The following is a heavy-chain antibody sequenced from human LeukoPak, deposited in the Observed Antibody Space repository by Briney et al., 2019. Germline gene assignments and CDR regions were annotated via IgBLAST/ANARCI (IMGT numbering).Heavy chain of an antibody. CDR1: GGSFSGYY. CDR2: INHSGST. V-gene: IGHV4-34*01. D-gene: IGHD5-18*01. J-gene: IGHJ6*03. Sequence: SETLSLTCAVYGGSFSGYYWSWIRQPPGKGLEWIGEINHSGSTNYNPSLKSRVTISVDTSKNQFSLKLSSVTAADTAVYYCARVFNSYGLRGGYYYYYYMDVWGKGTTDTVSS. CDR3: ARVFNSYGLRGGYYYYYYMDV.